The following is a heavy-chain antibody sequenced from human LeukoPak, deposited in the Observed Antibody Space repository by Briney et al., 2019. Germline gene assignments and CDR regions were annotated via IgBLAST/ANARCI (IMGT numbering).Heavy chain of an antibody. D-gene: IGHD2-2*01. V-gene: IGHV1-69*13. CDR1: GGTFSSYA. CDR3: ARDEGDIVVVPAAMREGYYYYGMDV. J-gene: IGHJ6*02. Sequence: GASVKVSCKASGGTFSSYAISWVRQAPGQGLEWMGGIIPIFGTANYAQKFQGRVTIIADESTSTAYMELSSLRSEDTAVYYCARDEGDIVVVPAAMREGYYYYGMDVWGQGTTVTVSS. CDR2: IIPIFGTA.